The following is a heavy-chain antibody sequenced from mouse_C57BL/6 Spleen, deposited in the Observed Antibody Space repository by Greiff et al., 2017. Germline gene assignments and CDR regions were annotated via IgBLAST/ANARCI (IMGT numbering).Heavy chain of an antibody. J-gene: IGHJ2*01. CDR3: ARHGVLRYFDY. V-gene: IGHV5-9*01. CDR2: ISGGGGNT. Sequence: DVQLVESGGGLVKPGGSLKLSCAASGFTFSSYTMSWVRQTPEKRLEWVATISGGGGNTYYPDSVKGRFTISRDNAKNTLYLQMSSLRSEDTALYYCARHGVLRYFDYWGQGTTLTVSS. CDR1: GFTFSSYT. D-gene: IGHD1-1*01.